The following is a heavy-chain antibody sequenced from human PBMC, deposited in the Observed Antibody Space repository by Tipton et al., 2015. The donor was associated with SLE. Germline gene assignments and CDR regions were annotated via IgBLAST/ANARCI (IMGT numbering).Heavy chain of an antibody. V-gene: IGHV4-59*10. CDR1: GGSFSGYY. CDR3: ASKYFYDSDGFRY. Sequence: TLSLTCAVYGGSFSGYYWSWIRQPAGKGLEWIGHIYTSGSTNYHPSLKSRVSLSVDTSKNQFSLKLSSVTAADTAVYYCASKYFYDSDGFRYWGQGTLVTVSS. CDR2: IYTSGST. J-gene: IGHJ4*02. D-gene: IGHD3-22*01.